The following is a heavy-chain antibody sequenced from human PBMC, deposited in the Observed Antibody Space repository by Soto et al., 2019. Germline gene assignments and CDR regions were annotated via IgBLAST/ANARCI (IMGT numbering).Heavy chain of an antibody. CDR2: ISETGGRT. Sequence: QLLESGGGLAQPGGSLTLSCAASGFTFSSSDMNWVRQAPGKGLEWVSIISETGGRTYYAASVKGRFTISRDNARSVLYLQMNSLRADDTAVYYCAKSLNINWKNWFDLWGQGTLVTVSS. D-gene: IGHD1-1*01. CDR1: GFTFSSSD. CDR3: AKSLNINWKNWFDL. J-gene: IGHJ5*02. V-gene: IGHV3-23*01.